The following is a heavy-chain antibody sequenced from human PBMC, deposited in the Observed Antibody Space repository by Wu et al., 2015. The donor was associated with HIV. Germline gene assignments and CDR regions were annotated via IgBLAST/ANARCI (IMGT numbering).Heavy chain of an antibody. D-gene: IGHD1-7*01. CDR3: ARDRTVSYNWNFFPLDV. CDR2: LNPNSGYT. J-gene: IGHJ6*04. Sequence: QVQLVQSGAEVKKPGASVKVSCKASGYTFTGHDVNWVRQTRGQGLEWMGWLNPNSGYTVYVQKFQGRVSMTADTSTSTAYMEVSGLTSEDTAVYYCARDRTVSYNWNFFPLDVWGRGTTVTVSS. CDR1: GYTFTGHD. V-gene: IGHV1-8*01.